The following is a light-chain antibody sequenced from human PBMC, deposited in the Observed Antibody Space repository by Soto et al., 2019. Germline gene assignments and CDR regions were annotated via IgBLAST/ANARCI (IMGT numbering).Light chain of an antibody. CDR2: GAS. Sequence: EIVMTQSPATLSVSPGEGATLSCRASQSVSSKLAWYQQKPGQAPRLLIYGASTRATAIPDRFSGSGSGTDFTLTISRLEPEDFALYYCQRYGSSPGLFTFGPGTKVDIK. V-gene: IGKV3-20*01. CDR3: QRYGSSPGLFT. J-gene: IGKJ3*01. CDR1: QSVSSK.